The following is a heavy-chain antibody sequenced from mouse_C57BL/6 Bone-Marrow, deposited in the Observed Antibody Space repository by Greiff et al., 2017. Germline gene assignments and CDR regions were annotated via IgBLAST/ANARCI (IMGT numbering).Heavy chain of an antibody. Sequence: VQLQQPGAELVKPGASVKMSCKASGYTFTSYWITWVKQRPGQGLEWIGDIYPGRGSTNYNEKFKSKATLTVDTSSSTAYMQLSSLTSEDSAVYYCARGTGYGNYYYAMDYWGQGTSVTVSS. CDR2: IYPGRGST. J-gene: IGHJ4*01. V-gene: IGHV1-55*01. CDR1: GYTFTSYW. CDR3: ARGTGYGNYYYAMDY. D-gene: IGHD2-1*01.